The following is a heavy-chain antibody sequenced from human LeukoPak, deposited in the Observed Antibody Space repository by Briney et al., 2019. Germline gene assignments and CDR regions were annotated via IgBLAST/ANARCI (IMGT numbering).Heavy chain of an antibody. CDR1: GFTFSSYA. Sequence: GGSLRLSCAASGFTFSSYAMSWVRQAPGKGLEWVSAISGSGGSTYYADSVKGRFTISRDNSKNTLYLQMNSLRAEDTAVYYCAKSIYYDSRYWAGSWYWGQGTLVTVSS. D-gene: IGHD3-22*01. V-gene: IGHV3-23*01. CDR2: ISGSGGST. J-gene: IGHJ4*02. CDR3: AKSIYYDSRYWAGSWY.